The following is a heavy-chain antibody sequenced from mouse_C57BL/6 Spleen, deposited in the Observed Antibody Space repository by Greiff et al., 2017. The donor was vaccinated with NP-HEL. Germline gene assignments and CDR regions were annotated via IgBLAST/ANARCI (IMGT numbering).Heavy chain of an antibody. J-gene: IGHJ2*01. V-gene: IGHV1-50*01. CDR2: IDPSDSYT. Sequence: QVQLQQPGAELVKPGASVKLSCKASGYTFTSYWMQWVKQRPGQGLEWIGEIDPSDSYTNYHQKFKGKATLPVDTSSSTAYMQLSSRTSEDSAVYYCARRGGGSSYYFDYWGQGTTLTVSS. CDR3: ARRGGGSSYYFDY. D-gene: IGHD1-1*01. CDR1: GYTFTSYW.